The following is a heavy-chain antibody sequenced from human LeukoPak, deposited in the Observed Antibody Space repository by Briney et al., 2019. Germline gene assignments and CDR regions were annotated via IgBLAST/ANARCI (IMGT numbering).Heavy chain of an antibody. V-gene: IGHV1-46*01. CDR2: ISPSGGST. D-gene: IGHD5-24*01. CDR1: GYTFTGYY. CDR3: ARDNSVRDEAWWFNP. J-gene: IGHJ5*02. Sequence: ASVMGSCKAYGYTFTGYYMHCVRQARVQEPEWMGVISPSGGSTTYAQKFQGRVTLTRDMSTSTDYLELSSLRSEDTAVYYCARDNSVRDEAWWFNPWGQGTLVTVSS.